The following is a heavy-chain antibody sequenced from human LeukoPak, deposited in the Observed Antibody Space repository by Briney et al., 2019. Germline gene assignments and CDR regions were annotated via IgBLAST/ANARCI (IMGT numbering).Heavy chain of an antibody. V-gene: IGHV1-69*05. J-gene: IGHJ5*02. Sequence: ASVTVSCKASGGTFSSYATSWVRQAPGQGLEWMGGIIPIFGTANYAQKFQGRVTITTDESASTAYMELSSLRSEDTAVYYCARGANGLITMVRGVTYNWFDPWGRGTLVTVSS. CDR2: IIPIFGTA. CDR3: ARGANGLITMVRGVTYNWFDP. D-gene: IGHD3-10*01. CDR1: GGTFSSYA.